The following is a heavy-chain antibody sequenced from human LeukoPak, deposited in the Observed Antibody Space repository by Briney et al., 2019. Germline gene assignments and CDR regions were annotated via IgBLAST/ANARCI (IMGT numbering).Heavy chain of an antibody. V-gene: IGHV4-39*07. D-gene: IGHD3-10*01. CDR3: ARGRGKLDY. CDR2: INHSGST. J-gene: IGHJ4*02. Sequence: PSETLSLSCTVSGGSISSSSYYWSGIRQPPGKGLEWIGEINHSGSTNYNPSLKSRVTISVDTSKNQFSLKLSSVTAADTAVYYCARGRGKLDYWGQGTLVTVSS. CDR1: GGSISSSSYY.